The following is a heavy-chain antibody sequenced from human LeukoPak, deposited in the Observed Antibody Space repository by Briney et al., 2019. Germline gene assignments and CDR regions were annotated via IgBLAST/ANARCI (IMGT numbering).Heavy chain of an antibody. V-gene: IGHV3-7*01. CDR2: IKQDGSAK. CDR3: ARDSTNSYGAGIDYFDY. CDR1: GFTFNTYW. J-gene: IGHJ4*02. Sequence: GGSLRLSCAASGFTFNTYWMSWVRQAPGKGLEWVANIKQDGSAKYYVHSVKGRFTISRDNAKNSLYLQMSSLRDEDTAVYYCARDSTNSYGAGIDYFDYWGQGTLVTVSS. D-gene: IGHD3-10*01.